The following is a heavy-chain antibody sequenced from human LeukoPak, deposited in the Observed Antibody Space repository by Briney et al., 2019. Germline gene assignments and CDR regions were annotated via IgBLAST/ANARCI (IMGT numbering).Heavy chain of an antibody. Sequence: GGSLRLSCAASGFTFSTFAMIWVRQPPGKGLEWVSTISMTGGTTYYADSVKGRFTISRDNSKNTLYLQMNSLRAEDTAVYYCAKDYNRAYYYGSGFDYWGQGTLVTVSS. J-gene: IGHJ4*02. CDR3: AKDYNRAYYYGSGFDY. D-gene: IGHD3-10*01. V-gene: IGHV3-23*01. CDR1: GFTFSTFA. CDR2: ISMTGGTT.